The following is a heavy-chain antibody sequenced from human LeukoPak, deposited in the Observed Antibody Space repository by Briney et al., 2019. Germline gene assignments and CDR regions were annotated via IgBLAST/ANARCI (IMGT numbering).Heavy chain of an antibody. J-gene: IGHJ4*02. V-gene: IGHV4-39*07. CDR1: GGSISSYY. Sequence: SETLSLTCTVSGGSISSYYWGWIRQPPGKGLEWIGSIYYSGSTYYNPSLKSRVTISVDTSKNQFSLTLSSVTAADTAVYYCARVSVGAPDYWGQGTLVTVSS. CDR2: IYYSGST. D-gene: IGHD3-10*01. CDR3: ARVSVGAPDY.